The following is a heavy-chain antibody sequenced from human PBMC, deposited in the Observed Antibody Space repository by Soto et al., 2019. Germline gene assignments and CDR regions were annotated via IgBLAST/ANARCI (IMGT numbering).Heavy chain of an antibody. J-gene: IGHJ6*04. V-gene: IGHV4-31*03. CDR3: ARDGDSEMDV. CDR2: IYYSGST. Sequence: SETLSLTCTVSGGSISSGAYYWSWIRQHPGKGLEWIGYIYYSGSTYYNPSLKSRVTISVDTSKNQFSLKLSSVTAADTAVYYCARDGDSEMDVWGKGTTVTVSS. CDR1: GGSISSGAYY. D-gene: IGHD7-27*01.